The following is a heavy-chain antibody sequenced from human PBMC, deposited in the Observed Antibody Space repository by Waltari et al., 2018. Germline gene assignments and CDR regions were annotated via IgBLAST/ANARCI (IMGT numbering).Heavy chain of an antibody. Sequence: EVQLVESGGVVVQPGGSLRLSCAASGFTFDDYTMHWVRQAPGKGLEWVSLISWDGGSTYYADSVKGRFTISRDNSKNSLYLQMNSLRTEDTALYYCAKASEPTYYYYGMDVWGQGTTVTVSS. CDR1: GFTFDDYT. J-gene: IGHJ6*02. V-gene: IGHV3-43*01. CDR2: ISWDGGST. CDR3: AKASEPTYYYYGMDV.